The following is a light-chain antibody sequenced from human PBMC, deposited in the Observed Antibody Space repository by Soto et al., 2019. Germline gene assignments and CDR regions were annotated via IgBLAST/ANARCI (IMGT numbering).Light chain of an antibody. Sequence: DIQMTQSPSSLSRSVGDRATITCRASQTISSYLNWYQQTPGKAPKLLIYAASSLQSGVPSRFSGSGSGTDFTLTISSLQPADFAAYYCQQSYSTPLTFGGGTKVEI. V-gene: IGKV1-39*01. CDR3: QQSYSTPLT. CDR1: QTISSY. J-gene: IGKJ4*01. CDR2: AAS.